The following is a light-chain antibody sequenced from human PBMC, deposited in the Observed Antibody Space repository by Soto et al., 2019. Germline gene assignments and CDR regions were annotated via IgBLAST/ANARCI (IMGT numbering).Light chain of an antibody. J-gene: IGKJ1*01. CDR3: QQSNKSPRT. V-gene: IGKV1-39*01. CDR2: AAS. Sequence: DIQMTQSPSSLSASVGDRVTITCRASQTINNNLNWYQQKPGKAPKLLIYAASSLRSGVPSRFSGSASGTDFTLTITSLQPEDLAIYFCQQSNKSPRTFGQGTKVDIK. CDR1: QTINNN.